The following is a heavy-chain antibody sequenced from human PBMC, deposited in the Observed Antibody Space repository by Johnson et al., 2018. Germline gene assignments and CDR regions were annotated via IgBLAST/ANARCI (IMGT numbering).Heavy chain of an antibody. CDR3: ARESYGDAKVDY. CDR1: GFTFSDYY. Sequence: QVQLVQSGGGLVKPGGSLRLSCAASGFTFSDYYMSWIRQAPGKGLEWVSYISSSGSTIYYAASVKGRFPISRDNAKNSLYLQMNSLRAEDTAVDYCARESYGDAKVDYWGQGTLVTVSS. J-gene: IGHJ4*02. CDR2: ISSSGSTI. V-gene: IGHV3-11*01. D-gene: IGHD4-17*01.